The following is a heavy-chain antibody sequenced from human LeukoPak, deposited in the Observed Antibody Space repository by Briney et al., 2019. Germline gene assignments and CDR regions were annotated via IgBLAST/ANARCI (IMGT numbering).Heavy chain of an antibody. V-gene: IGHV3-73*01. J-gene: IGHJ4*02. Sequence: PGGSLRLSCAASGFTFSGSAMHWVRQASGKGLEWVGRIRSKANRYATAYAASVKGRFTISRDDSKNTAYLQMNSLKTDDTAIYYCTGSVGYWGQGTLVTVSS. CDR2: IRSKANRYAT. CDR3: TGSVGY. CDR1: GFTFSGSA. D-gene: IGHD5/OR15-5a*01.